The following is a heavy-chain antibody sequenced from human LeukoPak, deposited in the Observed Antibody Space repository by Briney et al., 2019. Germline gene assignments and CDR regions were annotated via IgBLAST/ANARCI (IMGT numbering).Heavy chain of an antibody. V-gene: IGHV1-18*01. CDR1: GYTFTSYG. D-gene: IGHD6-19*01. CDR2: ISAYNGNT. CDR3: ATEDSSGWDY. J-gene: IGHJ4*02. Sequence: ASVKVSCKASGYTFTSYGISWVRQAPGQGLEWMGWISAYNGNTNYAQKLQGRVTMTEDTSTDTAYMELSSLRSEDTAVYYCATEDSSGWDYWGQGTLVTVSS.